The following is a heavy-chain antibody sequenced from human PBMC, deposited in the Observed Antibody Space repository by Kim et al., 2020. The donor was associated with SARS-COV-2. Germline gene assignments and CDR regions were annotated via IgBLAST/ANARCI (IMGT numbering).Heavy chain of an antibody. CDR1: GGSINGYY. J-gene: IGHJ4*02. CDR3: ARLPDIAGWPFDS. V-gene: IGHV4-59*01. Sequence: SETLSLTCTVSGGSINGYYWTWIRQPPGKGLEWIGYIHFSVRTEYSPSFTSRVAISVDTSKNHFSLKLTSVTAADTAVYYCARLPDIAGWPFDSWGQGTLVTVSS. D-gene: IGHD2-15*01. CDR2: IHFSVRT.